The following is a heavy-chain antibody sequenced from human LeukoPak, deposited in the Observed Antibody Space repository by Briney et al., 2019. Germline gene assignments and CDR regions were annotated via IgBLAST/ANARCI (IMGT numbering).Heavy chain of an antibody. CDR2: IIPILGIA. V-gene: IGHV1-69*04. Sequence: SVKVSCKASGCTFSSYAISWVRQAPGQGLEWMGRIIPILGIANYAQKFQGRVTITADKSTSTAYMELSSLRSEDTAVYYCARGIAVAATDYWGQGTLVTVSS. CDR3: ARGIAVAATDY. J-gene: IGHJ4*02. D-gene: IGHD6-19*01. CDR1: GCTFSSYA.